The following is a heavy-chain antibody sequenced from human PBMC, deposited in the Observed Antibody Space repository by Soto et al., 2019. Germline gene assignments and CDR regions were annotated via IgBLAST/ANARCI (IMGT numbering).Heavy chain of an antibody. CDR1: GFTFSSYG. V-gene: IGHV3-30*18. CDR3: AKDLSDLDYSNLDY. Sequence: GGSLRLSCAASGFTFSSYGMHWVRQAPGKGLEWVAVISYDGSNKYYADSVKGRFTISRDNSKNTLYLQMNSLRAEDTAVYYCAKDLSDLDYSNLDYWGQGTLVTVSS. CDR2: ISYDGSNK. J-gene: IGHJ4*02. D-gene: IGHD4-4*01.